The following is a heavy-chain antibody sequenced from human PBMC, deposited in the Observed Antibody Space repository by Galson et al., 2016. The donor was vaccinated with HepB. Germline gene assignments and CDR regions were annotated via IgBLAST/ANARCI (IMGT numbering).Heavy chain of an antibody. D-gene: IGHD3-16*01. CDR2: IYHSGTT. J-gene: IGHJ4*02. Sequence: SETLSLTCTVSGNSINRTPYHRGWIRQSPGKGLEWIASIYHSGTTYYNPSFKSRVTISVDTSNNQFSLKVSSVTAADTAVYYCATVGGSSLPIDYWGQGILVTVSS. CDR3: ATVGGSSLPIDY. V-gene: IGHV4-39*07. CDR1: GNSINRTPYH.